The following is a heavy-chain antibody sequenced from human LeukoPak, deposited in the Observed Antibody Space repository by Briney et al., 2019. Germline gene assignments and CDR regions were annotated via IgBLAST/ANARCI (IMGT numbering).Heavy chain of an antibody. J-gene: IGHJ4*02. CDR1: GGSFSGYY. Sequence: SETLSLTCAVYGGSFSGYYWSWIRQPPGKGLEWIGSIYYSGSTYYNPSLKSRVTISVDTSKNQFSLKLSSVTAADTAVYYCARSRGSGSYFDSWGQGTLVTVSS. V-gene: IGHV4-34*01. D-gene: IGHD3-10*01. CDR2: IYYSGST. CDR3: ARSRGSGSYFDS.